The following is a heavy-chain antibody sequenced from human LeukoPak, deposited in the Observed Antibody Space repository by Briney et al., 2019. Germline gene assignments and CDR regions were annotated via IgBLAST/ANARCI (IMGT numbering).Heavy chain of an antibody. D-gene: IGHD6-6*01. CDR1: GFTFTNYY. CDR3: ARVRGQLVLDH. V-gene: IGHV1-46*01. CDR2: INPSGSNT. J-gene: IGHJ4*02. Sequence: ASVKASCKASGFTFTNYYMHWVRQAPGQGLEWMGLINPSGSNTNYAQKFRGRVTMTRDTSATTVYMELSSLRSEDTAVYYCARVRGQLVLDHWGLGTLVTVSS.